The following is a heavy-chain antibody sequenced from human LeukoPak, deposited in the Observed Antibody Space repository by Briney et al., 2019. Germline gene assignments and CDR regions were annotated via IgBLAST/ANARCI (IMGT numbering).Heavy chain of an antibody. Sequence: GGSLRLSCAASGFTFSNYAMSWVRQAPGEGLEWVSAISDSGGNTYSADSVKGRFTISRDNSRNTLYLQMNTLSPDDTAVYYRAKLYGSGTYYNYFHYWGQGTLVTVSS. V-gene: IGHV3-23*01. CDR3: AKLYGSGTYYNYFHY. D-gene: IGHD3-10*01. CDR2: ISDSGGNT. CDR1: GFTFSNYA. J-gene: IGHJ4*02.